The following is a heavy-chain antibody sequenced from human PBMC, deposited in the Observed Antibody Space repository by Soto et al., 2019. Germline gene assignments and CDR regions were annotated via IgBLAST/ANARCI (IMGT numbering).Heavy chain of an antibody. CDR2: IYWDDDK. CDR3: AHLTTLNVLVQESVDIVATMNPDY. V-gene: IGHV2-5*02. CDR1: GFSLSTSGVG. D-gene: IGHD5-12*01. Sequence: SGPTLVNPTQTLTLTCTFSGFSLSTSGVGVGWIRQPPGKALEWLALIYWDDDKRYSPSLKSRLTITKDTSKNQVVLTMTNMDPVDTATYYCAHLTTLNVLVQESVDIVATMNPDYWGQGTLVTVSS. J-gene: IGHJ4*02.